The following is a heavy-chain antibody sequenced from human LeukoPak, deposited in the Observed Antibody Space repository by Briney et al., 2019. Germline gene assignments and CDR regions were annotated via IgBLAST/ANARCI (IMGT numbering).Heavy chain of an antibody. J-gene: IGHJ5*02. D-gene: IGHD3-22*01. CDR1: GGTFSSYA. CDR3: AIGYSLNNWFDP. Sequence: ASVTVSCKASGGTFSSYAISWVRQAPGQGLEWMGGIIPIFGTANYAQKFQGRVTITADKSTSTAYMELSSLRSEDTAVYYCAIGYSLNNWFDPWGQGTLVTVSS. CDR2: IIPIFGTA. V-gene: IGHV1-69*06.